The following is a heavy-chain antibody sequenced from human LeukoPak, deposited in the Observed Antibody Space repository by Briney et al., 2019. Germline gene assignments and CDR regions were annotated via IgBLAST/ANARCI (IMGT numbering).Heavy chain of an antibody. Sequence: GGSLRLSCAASGFTFSSYWMSWVRQAPGKGLEWVANIKQDGSETYYVDSVKGRFTISKDNAKNSLYLQMNSLRVEDTAVYYCARVVFPSRVSDYWGQGTLVTVSS. CDR1: GFTFSSYW. D-gene: IGHD2-21*01. CDR2: IKQDGSET. J-gene: IGHJ4*02. V-gene: IGHV3-7*01. CDR3: ARVVFPSRVSDY.